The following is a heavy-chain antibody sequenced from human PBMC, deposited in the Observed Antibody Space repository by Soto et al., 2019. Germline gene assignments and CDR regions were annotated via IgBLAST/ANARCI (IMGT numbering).Heavy chain of an antibody. CDR3: TRGIDVWSGYPSYYLDY. D-gene: IGHD3-3*01. J-gene: IGHJ4*02. CDR2: IRRKANNYAT. V-gene: IGHV3-73*02. CDR1: GFIFSASA. Sequence: EVQLVESGGGLVQPGGSLKLSCAASGFIFSASALHWVRQASGKGLEWVGRIRRKANNYATTYAASVEGRFAISREDSNNTAYVPMNSLKTEDTAIYYCTRGIDVWSGYPSYYLDYRGQGTRVTVSS.